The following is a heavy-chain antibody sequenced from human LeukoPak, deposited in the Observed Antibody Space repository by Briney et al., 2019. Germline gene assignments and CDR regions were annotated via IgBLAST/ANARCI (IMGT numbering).Heavy chain of an antibody. J-gene: IGHJ4*02. Sequence: SETLSLTCTVSGGSISSYYWSWIRQPPGKGLEWIGYIYYSGSTNYNPPLKSRVTISVDTSKNQFSLKLSSVTAADTAVYYCARAYGDYWGQGTLVTVSS. D-gene: IGHD2-21*01. V-gene: IGHV4-59*01. CDR3: ARAYGDY. CDR2: IYYSGST. CDR1: GGSISSYY.